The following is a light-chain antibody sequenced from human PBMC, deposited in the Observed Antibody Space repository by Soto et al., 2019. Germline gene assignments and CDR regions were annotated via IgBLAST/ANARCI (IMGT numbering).Light chain of an antibody. Sequence: DIQMTQSPSSLSASVGDRVTITCQASQDIRNYLNWYQQKPGKAPKLLIYAASSLQSGVPSRFSGSGSGTEFTLTISSLQPEDFATYYCLQHNSYPYTFGQGTKVDIK. CDR3: LQHNSYPYT. J-gene: IGKJ2*01. CDR1: QDIRNY. V-gene: IGKV1-17*01. CDR2: AAS.